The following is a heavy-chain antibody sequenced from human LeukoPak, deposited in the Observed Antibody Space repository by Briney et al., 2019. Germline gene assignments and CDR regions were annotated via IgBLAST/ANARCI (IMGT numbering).Heavy chain of an antibody. D-gene: IGHD3-10*01. Sequence: ASVKVSCKASGYSFSDYSIHWVRQAPGQGLEWMGRINSNSGGTSYAHNFQGRVTMTRDTSISTAYMEVSGLTSDDTAVYYCARGGSGSGYLYYFDSWGQGTLVSVSS. J-gene: IGHJ4*02. CDR2: INSNSGGT. V-gene: IGHV1-2*06. CDR1: GYSFSDYS. CDR3: ARGGSGSGYLYYFDS.